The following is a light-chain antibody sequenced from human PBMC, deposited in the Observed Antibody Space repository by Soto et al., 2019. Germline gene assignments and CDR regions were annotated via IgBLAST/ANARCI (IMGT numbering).Light chain of an antibody. CDR3: SSYTSSSTYV. V-gene: IGLV2-14*01. CDR2: DVS. CDR1: SSDVGGYKY. Sequence: QSALTQPASVSKSPGQSITISCTGTSSDVGGYKYVSWYQQHPGKAAKLMIYDVSNRPSGVSNRFSGSKSGNTASLTISGLQAEDEADYYCSSYTSSSTYVFGTGTKVTVL. J-gene: IGLJ1*01.